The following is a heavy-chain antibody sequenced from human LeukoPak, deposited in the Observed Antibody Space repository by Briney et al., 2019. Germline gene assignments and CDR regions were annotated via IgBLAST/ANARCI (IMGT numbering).Heavy chain of an antibody. CDR2: IYYSGST. J-gene: IGHJ4*02. D-gene: IGHD5-12*01. CDR3: ARVGRISGYDY. Sequence: KPSETLSLTCTVSGGSISSYYWSWIRQPPGKGLEWIGYIYYSGSTNYNPSLESRVTISVDTSKNQFSLKLSSVTAADTAVYYCARVGRISGYDYWGQGTLVTVSS. CDR1: GGSISSYY. V-gene: IGHV4-59*01.